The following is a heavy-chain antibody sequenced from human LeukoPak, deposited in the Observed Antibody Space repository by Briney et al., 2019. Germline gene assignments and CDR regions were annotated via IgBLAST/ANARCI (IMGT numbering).Heavy chain of an antibody. D-gene: IGHD5-12*01. CDR2: TSFDESTK. CDR3: ARDAGWLRSFDY. J-gene: IGHJ4*02. CDR1: GFIFRDYV. V-gene: IGHV3-30-3*01. Sequence: PGRSLRLSCAASGFIFRDYVMNWVRQAPGKGLEWVAVTSFDESTKHYADSVQGRFTISRDNSKNTLYLQMNSLRAEDTAVYFCARDAGWLRSFDYWGRGTLVTVSS.